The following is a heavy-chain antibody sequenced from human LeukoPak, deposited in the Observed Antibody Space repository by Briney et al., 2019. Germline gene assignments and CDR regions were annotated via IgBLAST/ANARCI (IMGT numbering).Heavy chain of an antibody. CDR3: ARITVTNAFDI. D-gene: IGHD4-17*01. CDR2: ISSSSSYI. J-gene: IGHJ3*02. CDR1: GFTFSSYS. V-gene: IGHV3-21*01. Sequence: GGSLRLSCAASGFTFSSYSMNWVRQAPGEGLEWVSSISSSSSYIYYADSVKGRFTISRDNAKNSLYLQMNSLRAEDTAVYYCARITVTNAFDIWGQGTMVTVSS.